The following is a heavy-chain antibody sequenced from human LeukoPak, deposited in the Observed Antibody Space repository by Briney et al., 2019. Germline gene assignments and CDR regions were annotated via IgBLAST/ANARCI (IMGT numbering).Heavy chain of an antibody. Sequence: SETLSLTCTVSGGSISSSSYYWGWIRQPPGKGLEWIGSIYYSGSTYYNPSLKSRVTISVDTSKNQFSLKLSSVTAADTAVYYCARHSRYCSGGRCYWGWGFDPWGQGTLVTVSS. V-gene: IGHV4-39*01. CDR3: ARHSRYCSGGRCYWGWGFDP. D-gene: IGHD2-15*01. CDR2: IYYSGST. J-gene: IGHJ5*02. CDR1: GGSISSSSYY.